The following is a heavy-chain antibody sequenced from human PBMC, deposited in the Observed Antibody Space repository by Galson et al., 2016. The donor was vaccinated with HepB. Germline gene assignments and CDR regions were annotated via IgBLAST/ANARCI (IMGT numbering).Heavy chain of an antibody. Sequence: SLRLSCAVSGFTFSSYSMNWVRQAPGKGLEWVSSIASNSRYINYADSVKGRFTMSRDNAKNSLYLQMHSLRAEDTAVYYCARERNYYDSSGYYYDYFDYWGQGTLLTVSS. CDR1: GFTFSSYS. J-gene: IGHJ4*02. CDR3: ARERNYYDSSGYYYDYFDY. V-gene: IGHV3-21*01. CDR2: IASNSRYI. D-gene: IGHD3-22*01.